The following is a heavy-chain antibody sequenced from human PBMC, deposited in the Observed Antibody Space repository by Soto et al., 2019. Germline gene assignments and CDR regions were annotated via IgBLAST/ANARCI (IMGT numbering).Heavy chain of an antibody. CDR1: GGSISSYY. CDR3: ARKVIGMPYSSRWYYYGRDV. CDR2: IYYRGST. V-gene: IGHV4-59*01. J-gene: IGHJ6*02. D-gene: IGHD6-13*01. Sequence: SETLSLTCTVSGGSISSYYWSWIRPPQGKGLEWIGYIYYRGSTNYNTSLKSRVTRSVDTSKNQFSLKLSSATAADTAVYYCARKVIGMPYSSRWYYYGRDVWGQGSTVTVSS.